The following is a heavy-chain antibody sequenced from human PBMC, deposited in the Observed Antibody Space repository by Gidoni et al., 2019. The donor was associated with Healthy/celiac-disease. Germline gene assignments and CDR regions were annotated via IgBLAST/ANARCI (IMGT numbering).Heavy chain of an antibody. CDR1: GYTFTSYA. Sequence: QVQLVQSGAEVKKPGSSVKVSCKASGYTFTSYAMHWVRQAPGQRLEWMGWINAGNGNTKYSQKFQGRVTITRDTSASTAYMELSSLRSEDTAVYYCARGSWDIVGATSYYYYYMDVWGKGTTVTVSS. D-gene: IGHD1-26*01. CDR3: ARGSWDIVGATSYYYYYMDV. V-gene: IGHV1-3*01. CDR2: INAGNGNT. J-gene: IGHJ6*03.